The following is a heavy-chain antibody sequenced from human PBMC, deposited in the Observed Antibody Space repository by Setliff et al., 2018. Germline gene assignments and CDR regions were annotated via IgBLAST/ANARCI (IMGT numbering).Heavy chain of an antibody. CDR2: IFGSGST. CDR1: RGSINSHY. J-gene: IGHJ6*03. D-gene: IGHD1-1*01. Sequence: SETLSLTCTVSRGSINSHYWSWIRQPAGKGLEWIRRIFGSGSTNYNPSLKSRVTMSIDTSKNQFFLKVGSVTAADTAVYYCARGAPQRSSFDSRYMDVWDKGATVTVSS. CDR3: ARGAPQRSSFDSRYMDV. V-gene: IGHV4-4*07.